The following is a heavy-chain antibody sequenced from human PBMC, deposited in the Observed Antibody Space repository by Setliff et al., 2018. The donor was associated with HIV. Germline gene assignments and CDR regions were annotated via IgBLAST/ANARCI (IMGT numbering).Heavy chain of an antibody. Sequence: ASVKVSCKASGYIFSDYYIHWVRQTPGQGLEWMGRINPNSGATDYAQEFQGRVSMTRDTSIRTVYMELRSLRSDDTAVYYCANSQDWSGYYALDYWGQGTLVTVSS. J-gene: IGHJ4*02. V-gene: IGHV1-2*06. CDR3: ANSQDWSGYYALDY. CDR2: INPNSGAT. D-gene: IGHD3-3*01. CDR1: GYIFSDYY.